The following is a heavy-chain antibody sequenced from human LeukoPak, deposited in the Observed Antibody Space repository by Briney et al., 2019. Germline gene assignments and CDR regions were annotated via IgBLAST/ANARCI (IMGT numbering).Heavy chain of an antibody. V-gene: IGHV1-24*01. CDR3: ATGYSSSSLFDY. J-gene: IGHJ4*02. CDR1: GYTLTELS. Sequence: GASVKVYCKVSGYTLTELSMHWVRQAPGKGLEWMGGFDPEDGETIYAQKFQGRVTMTEDTSTDTAYMELSSLRSEDTAVYYCATGYSSSSLFDYWGQGTLVTVSS. CDR2: FDPEDGET. D-gene: IGHD6-6*01.